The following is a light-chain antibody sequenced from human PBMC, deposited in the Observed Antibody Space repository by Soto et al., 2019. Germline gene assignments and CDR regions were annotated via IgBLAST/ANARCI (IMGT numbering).Light chain of an antibody. CDR3: QQRRGYPIT. Sequence: DIQLTQSPSFLSASVGDRITLSCRASQGISTGLAWYQVQPGKAPKLLIHTASTLQSGVPSRFSGSGSGTEFTRTSSSLQPEDFATYYCQQRRGYPITFGQGTRLETK. V-gene: IGKV1-9*01. J-gene: IGKJ5*01. CDR2: TAS. CDR1: QGISTG.